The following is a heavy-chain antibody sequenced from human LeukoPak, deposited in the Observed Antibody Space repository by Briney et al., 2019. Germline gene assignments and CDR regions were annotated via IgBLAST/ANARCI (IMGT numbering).Heavy chain of an antibody. J-gene: IGHJ4*02. CDR1: GYTFTGYY. D-gene: IGHD6-19*01. CDR3: ARDLNSSGDDY. CDR2: INPNSGGT. Sequence: ASVKVSCKASGYTFTGYYMHWVRQAPGQGLEWMGWINPNSGGTNYAQKFQGRVTITADKSTSTAYMELSSLRSEDTAVYYCARDLNSSGDDYWGQGTLVTVSS. V-gene: IGHV1-2*02.